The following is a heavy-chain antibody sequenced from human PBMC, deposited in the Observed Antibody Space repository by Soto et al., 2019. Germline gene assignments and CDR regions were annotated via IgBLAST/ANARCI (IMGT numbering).Heavy chain of an antibody. J-gene: IGHJ4*02. D-gene: IGHD4-17*01. CDR1: EFTFTNCW. V-gene: IGHV3-74*01. CDR2: INADGSYA. Sequence: SLRLSCAACEFTFTNCWMHWVSQVPGKGLVWVSRINADGSYASYADFVKGRFTISRDNSRNTAQLQMNSLSAEDTAVYYCARDFTTAETPGDDFAYWGQGTPLTVSS. CDR3: ARDFTTAETPGDDFAY.